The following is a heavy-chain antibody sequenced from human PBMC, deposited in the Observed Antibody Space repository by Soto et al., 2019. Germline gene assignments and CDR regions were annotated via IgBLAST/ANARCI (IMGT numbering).Heavy chain of an antibody. Sequence: QVHLEQSGPEVKKPGASVKVSCKASGYTFTSYGISWVRLAPGQGLEWMGWINIYGGGTNYAQKYQDRVTMTRDTSTNHVYLEMRSLTSDDTAIYYCARALYYYDNSGLAFWGQGTLVTVSS. D-gene: IGHD3-22*01. CDR3: ARALYYYDNSGLAF. V-gene: IGHV1-18*01. CDR2: INIYGGGT. J-gene: IGHJ4*02. CDR1: GYTFTSYG.